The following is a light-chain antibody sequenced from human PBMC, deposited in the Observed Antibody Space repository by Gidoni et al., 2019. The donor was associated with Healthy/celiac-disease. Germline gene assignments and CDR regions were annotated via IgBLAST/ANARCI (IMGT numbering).Light chain of an antibody. J-gene: IGKJ1*01. CDR1: QGIRND. Sequence: AIQMTQSPSSLSASVGDRVTITCRASQGIRNDLGWYQQKPGKAPKLLIYAASSLQSGVPSRCSGSGSGTDFTLTISRLQPEDFATYYCRQDYNYPRTFGQGTKVEIK. V-gene: IGKV1-6*01. CDR3: RQDYNYPRT. CDR2: AAS.